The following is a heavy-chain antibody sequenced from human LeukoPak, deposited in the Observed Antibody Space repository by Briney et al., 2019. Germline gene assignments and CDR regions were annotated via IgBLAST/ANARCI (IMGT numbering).Heavy chain of an antibody. J-gene: IGHJ4*02. CDR1: GFTFSSYA. V-gene: IGHV3-30*01. D-gene: IGHD3-22*01. CDR3: ARSPYYDSSGYYDY. Sequence: GRSLRLSCAASGFTFSSYAMHWVRQAPGKGLEWVAVISYDGSNKYYADSVKGRFTISRDNSKNTLYLQMNSLRAEDTAVYYCARSPYYDSSGYYDYWGQGTLATVSS. CDR2: ISYDGSNK.